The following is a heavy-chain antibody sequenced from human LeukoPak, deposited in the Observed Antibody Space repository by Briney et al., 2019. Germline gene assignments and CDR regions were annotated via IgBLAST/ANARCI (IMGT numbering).Heavy chain of an antibody. CDR3: ARRVAVNPKYCFDS. CDR2: IYYTGIT. CDR1: GFTVSSNY. Sequence: PGGSLRLSCAASGFTVSSNYMSWVRQAPGKGLEWIGFIYYTGITKYNPSLESRVTISLDASKNQFSLKLSSVNAADTAVYYCARRVAVNPKYCFDSWGQGTLVTVSS. D-gene: IGHD6-19*01. V-gene: IGHV4-59*08. J-gene: IGHJ4*02.